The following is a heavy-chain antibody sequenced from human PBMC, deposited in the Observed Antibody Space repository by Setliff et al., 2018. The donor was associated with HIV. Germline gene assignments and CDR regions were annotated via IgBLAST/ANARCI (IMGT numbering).Heavy chain of an antibody. CDR1: GFTSSDYG. CDR3: AKGSLPSGYSYGFFDY. Sequence: LRLSCVVSGFTSSDYGMHWVRQAPGKGLEWVASIWYDGSNKYYADSVKGRFTISRDNSKNTLYLQMNSLRAEDTAVYYCAKGSLPSGYSYGFFDYWGQGTLVTVSS. CDR2: IWYDGSNK. J-gene: IGHJ4*02. D-gene: IGHD5-18*01. V-gene: IGHV3-33*06.